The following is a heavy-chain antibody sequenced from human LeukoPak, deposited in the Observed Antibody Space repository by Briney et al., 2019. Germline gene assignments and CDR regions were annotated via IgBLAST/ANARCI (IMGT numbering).Heavy chain of an antibody. CDR1: GGSFNGYC. V-gene: IGHV4-34*01. CDR3: ARGSEGIAAAGSALDY. Sequence: PSETLSLTCAVYGGSFNGYCWGWIRQPPGKGLEWIGEINHSGSTNYNPSLKSRVTISVDTSKNQFSLKLSSVTAADTAVYYCARGSEGIAAAGSALDYWGQGTLVTVSS. CDR2: INHSGST. D-gene: IGHD6-13*01. J-gene: IGHJ4*02.